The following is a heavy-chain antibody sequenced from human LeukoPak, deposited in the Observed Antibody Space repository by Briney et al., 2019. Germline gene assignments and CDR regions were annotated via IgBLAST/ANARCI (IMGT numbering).Heavy chain of an antibody. CDR1: GFTFSSYW. Sequence: GGSLRLSCAASGFTFSSYWMSWVRQAPGKGLEWVANIKQDGSEKYYVDSVKGRFTISRDNAKNSLYLQMNSLRAEDTAVYHCARDLRTSLVRGAWYYYYGMDVWGKGTTVTVSS. J-gene: IGHJ6*04. D-gene: IGHD3-10*01. CDR3: ARDLRTSLVRGAWYYYYGMDV. CDR2: IKQDGSEK. V-gene: IGHV3-7*03.